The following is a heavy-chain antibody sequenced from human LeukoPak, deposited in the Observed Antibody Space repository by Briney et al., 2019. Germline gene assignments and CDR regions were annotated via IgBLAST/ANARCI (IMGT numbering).Heavy chain of an antibody. CDR1: GYIFTGYY. V-gene: IGHV1-2*02. Sequence: ASVKVSCKASGYIFTGYYIHWVRQAPGQGLEWMGWINPNSGGTNYAQKFQGRVTMTRDTSISTAYMELSRLRSDDTAVYYCAREYSDAFQGFDIWGQGTMVTVSS. J-gene: IGHJ3*02. CDR2: INPNSGGT. D-gene: IGHD4-17*01. CDR3: AREYSDAFQGFDI.